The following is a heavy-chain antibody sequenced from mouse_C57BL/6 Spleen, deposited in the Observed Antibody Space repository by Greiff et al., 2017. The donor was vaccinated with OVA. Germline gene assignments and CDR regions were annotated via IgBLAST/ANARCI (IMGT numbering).Heavy chain of an antibody. CDR3: AREQGLYGNWYFDV. CDR2: ISDGGSYT. Sequence: EVQVVASGGGLVKPGGSLKLSCAASGFTFSSYAMSWVRQTPEKRLEWVATISDGGSYTYYPDNVKGRFTISRDNAKNNLYLQMSHLKSEDTAMYYCAREQGLYGNWYFDVWGTGTTVTVSS. V-gene: IGHV5-4*01. J-gene: IGHJ1*03. CDR1: GFTFSSYA. D-gene: IGHD2-1*01.